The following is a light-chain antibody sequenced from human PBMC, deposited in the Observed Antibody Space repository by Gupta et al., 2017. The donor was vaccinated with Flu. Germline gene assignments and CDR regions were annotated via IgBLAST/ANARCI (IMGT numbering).Light chain of an antibody. CDR3: RAWGTGPV. Sequence: QVVLIKPSSASASVGASVTLTCTLSTGHSNYAVVWHQQQPEVDHRYLMKVTSDGSRTRGDGIPDRFSGSSSGADRYLTISSLQSEEEWYYCCRAWGTGPVFCGETGLSVL. J-gene: IGLJ2*01. CDR2: VTSDGSR. CDR1: TGHSNYA. V-gene: IGLV4-69*01.